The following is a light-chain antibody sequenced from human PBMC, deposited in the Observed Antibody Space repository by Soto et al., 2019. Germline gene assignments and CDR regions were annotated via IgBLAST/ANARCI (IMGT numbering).Light chain of an antibody. J-gene: IGKJ1*01. CDR1: QSISNY. Sequence: DIQMTQSPSSLSASVGDRVTITCRASQSISNYLNWYQQKPGKAPKLLIYAASSMQRGVPSRFSASGYETDFTLTIRSLQPDDSATYYWQQSFSPLWTFGQGTKVEV. V-gene: IGKV1-39*01. CDR3: QQSFSPLWT. CDR2: AAS.